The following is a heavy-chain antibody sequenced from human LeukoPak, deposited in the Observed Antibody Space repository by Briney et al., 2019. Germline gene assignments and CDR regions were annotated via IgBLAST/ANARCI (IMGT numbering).Heavy chain of an antibody. D-gene: IGHD2-2*01. CDR3: AGSVVPAAYYFDY. J-gene: IGHJ4*02. CDR1: GGSISSGGYY. Sequence: SQTLSLTCTVSGGSISSGGYYWSWIRQHPGTGLEWIGYIYYSGSTYYNPSLKSRVTISVDTSKNQFSLKLSSVTAADTAVYYCAGSVVPAAYYFDYWGQGTLVTVSS. CDR2: IYYSGST. V-gene: IGHV4-31*03.